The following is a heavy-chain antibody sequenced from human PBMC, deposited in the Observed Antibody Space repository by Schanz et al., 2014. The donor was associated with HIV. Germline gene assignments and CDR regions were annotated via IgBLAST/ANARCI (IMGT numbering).Heavy chain of an antibody. J-gene: IGHJ4*02. V-gene: IGHV1-8*01. CDR1: GYTFTSYD. CDR3: ARGDILTGLYPYYFDS. CDR2: ISPSNGNT. Sequence: QVHLVQSGAEVKKPGASVKVSCKASGYTFTSYDINWVRQATGQGLEWMGWISPSNGNTNYAQKFQGRVTMTRDTSTSTVYMQLSSLTSDDTAVYYCARGDILTGLYPYYFDSWGQGTLVTVSS. D-gene: IGHD3-9*01.